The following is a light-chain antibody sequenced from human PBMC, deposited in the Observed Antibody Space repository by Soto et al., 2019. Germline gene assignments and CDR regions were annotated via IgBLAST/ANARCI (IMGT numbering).Light chain of an antibody. CDR2: EVS. V-gene: IGLV2-14*01. J-gene: IGLJ1*01. Sequence: SALAQPASVSGSPGQSITISCTGTSIDVGGYNYVSWYQQHPGKAPKLMIYEVSNRPSGVSNRFSGSKSGNTASLTISGLQAEDEADYYCSSYTSSSTGYVFXTGTKVTVL. CDR3: SSYTSSSTGYV. CDR1: SIDVGGYNY.